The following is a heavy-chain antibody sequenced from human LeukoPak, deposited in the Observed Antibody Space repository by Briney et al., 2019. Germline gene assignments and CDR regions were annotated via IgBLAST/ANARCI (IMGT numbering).Heavy chain of an antibody. D-gene: IGHD4-17*01. J-gene: IGHJ6*02. CDR3: TRDKYGDYDPYYYYYGMDV. CDR1: GFTFGDYT. CDR2: IRSRGYGGTT. V-gene: IGHV3-49*04. Sequence: GGSLRLSCAASGFTFGDYTMSWVRQAPGKGLEWVGVIRSRGYGGTTEYAASVKGRFTMSRDESNSIAYLQMNSLKTEDTAVYYCTRDKYGDYDPYYYYYGMDVWGQGTTVTVSS.